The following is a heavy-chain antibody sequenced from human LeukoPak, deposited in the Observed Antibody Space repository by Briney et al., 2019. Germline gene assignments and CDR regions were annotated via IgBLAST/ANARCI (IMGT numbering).Heavy chain of an antibody. V-gene: IGHV3-30*02. J-gene: IGHJ5*02. D-gene: IGHD3-3*01. CDR1: GFTFSSYG. CDR3: AGDKDFWSGYLNWFDP. CDR2: IRYDGSNE. Sequence: PGGSLRLSCAASGFTFSSYGMHWVRQAPGKGVEWVSFIRYDGSNEYYADSVRGRFTISRDNSKNTLYLQMNSLRAEDTAVYYCAGDKDFWSGYLNWFDPWGQGTLVTVSS.